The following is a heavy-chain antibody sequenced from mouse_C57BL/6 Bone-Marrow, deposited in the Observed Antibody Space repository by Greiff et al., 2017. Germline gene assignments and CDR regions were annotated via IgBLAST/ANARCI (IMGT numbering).Heavy chain of an antibody. Sequence: QVQLQQPGAELVKPGASVKLSCKASGYTFTSSWMQWVKQRPGQGLEWIGEIDPSDSYTNYNQKFKGKATLTVDTSSSTAYRQRSSLTSEDSAVDYGAREDYWHGYVDVWGTGTTVTVSS. D-gene: IGHD2-13*01. CDR2: IDPSDSYT. CDR1: GYTFTSSW. J-gene: IGHJ1*03. CDR3: AREDYWHGYVDV. V-gene: IGHV1-50*01.